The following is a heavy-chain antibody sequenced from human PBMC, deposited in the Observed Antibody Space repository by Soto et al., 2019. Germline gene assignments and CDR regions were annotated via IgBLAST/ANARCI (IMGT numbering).Heavy chain of an antibody. CDR3: ARDNRRFLGYPDAFDI. J-gene: IGHJ3*02. CDR2: IIPIFGTA. D-gene: IGHD3-3*01. Sequence: GASVKVSCKASGGTFSSYAISWVRQAPGQGLEWMGGIIPIFGTANYAQKFQGRVTITADESTSTAYMELSSLRSEDTAVYYFARDNRRFLGYPDAFDIWGQGTMVTVSS. V-gene: IGHV1-69*13. CDR1: GGTFSSYA.